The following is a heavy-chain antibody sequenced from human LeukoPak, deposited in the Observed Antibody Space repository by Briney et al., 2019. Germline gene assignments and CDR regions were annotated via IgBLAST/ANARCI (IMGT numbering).Heavy chain of an antibody. Sequence: SETLSLTCSVSGDSISTYYWTWIRQPAGKGLEWIGRIYISGTPNYNPSLRGRVTMSIDTSMNQFSLKLTSVTAADTAVYYCAREIMTTITTIDYWGQGTLVTVSS. CDR1: GDSISTYY. J-gene: IGHJ4*02. V-gene: IGHV4-4*07. CDR2: IYISGTP. CDR3: AREIMTTITTIDY. D-gene: IGHD4-11*01.